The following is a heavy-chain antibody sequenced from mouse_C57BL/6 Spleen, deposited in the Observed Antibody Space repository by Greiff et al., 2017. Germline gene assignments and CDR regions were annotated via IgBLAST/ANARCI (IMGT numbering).Heavy chain of an antibody. J-gene: IGHJ1*03. CDR1: GYTFTSYW. V-gene: IGHV1-61*01. CDR3: ARGSRDDV. Sequence: VQLQQPGAELVRPGSSVKLSCKASGYTFTSYWMAWVKQRPGQGLEWIGNIYPSDSETHYNQKFKDKATLTVDKSSSTAYMQLSSLTSEDSAVYYCARGSRDDVWGTGTTVTVSS. CDR2: IYPSDSET.